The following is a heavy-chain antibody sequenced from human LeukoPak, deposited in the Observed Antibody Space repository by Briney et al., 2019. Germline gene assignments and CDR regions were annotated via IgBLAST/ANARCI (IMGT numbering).Heavy chain of an antibody. V-gene: IGHV3-23*01. Sequence: GGSLRLSCAASGFTFSSYAMSWVRQAPGKGLEWVSSISGSGSDTYYADSVKGRFTISRDNSKNTLYLQMISLRDEDTAVYYCARVDWMIGAFDIWGQGTLVTVSS. CDR3: ARVDWMIGAFDI. CDR2: ISGSGSDT. CDR1: GFTFSSYA. D-gene: IGHD3-22*01. J-gene: IGHJ4*02.